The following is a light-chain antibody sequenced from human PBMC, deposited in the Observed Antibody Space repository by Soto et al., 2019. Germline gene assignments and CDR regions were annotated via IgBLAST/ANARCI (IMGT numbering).Light chain of an antibody. Sequence: ENVLTQSPGTLSLSPGERATLSCRASQVTSRYLSWYQQRPGQAPRLLTYGASSRATGLSDRFIGSGSGTDFTLTISRLEPEDFAVYYCQQYSTSPISFGQGTRLEIK. V-gene: IGKV3-20*01. J-gene: IGKJ5*01. CDR3: QQYSTSPIS. CDR1: QVTSRY. CDR2: GAS.